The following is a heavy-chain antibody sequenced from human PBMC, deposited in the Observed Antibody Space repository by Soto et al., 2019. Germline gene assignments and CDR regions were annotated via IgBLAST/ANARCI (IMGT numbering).Heavy chain of an antibody. J-gene: IGHJ3*02. Sequence: ASVQVSCKASGYTFTGYYMHWVRQAPGQGLEWMGWINPNSGGTNYAQKFQGWVTMTRDTSISTAYMELSRLRSDDTAVYYCARERRPITMVRGVTSNVSDIWGQGTMVTVSS. CDR2: INPNSGGT. D-gene: IGHD3-10*01. CDR3: ARERRPITMVRGVTSNVSDI. CDR1: GYTFTGYY. V-gene: IGHV1-2*04.